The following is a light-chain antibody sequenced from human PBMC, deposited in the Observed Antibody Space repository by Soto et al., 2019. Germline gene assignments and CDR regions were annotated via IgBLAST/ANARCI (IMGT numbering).Light chain of an antibody. Sequence: EIVLTQSPGTLSLSPGERATLSCRASQSVSTNYLAWYQQKPGQAPRLLISDASSRATDVPDRFSGSGSGTDFSLTISRLEPEDFAVYYCQQCGDSPVTFGQGTKVDIK. CDR3: QQCGDSPVT. CDR1: QSVSTNY. CDR2: DAS. V-gene: IGKV3-20*01. J-gene: IGKJ1*01.